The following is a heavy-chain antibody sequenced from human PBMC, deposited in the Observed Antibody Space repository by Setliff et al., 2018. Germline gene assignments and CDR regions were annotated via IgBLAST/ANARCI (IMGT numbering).Heavy chain of an antibody. CDR2: IDPKSGRT. D-gene: IGHD5-18*01. CDR1: GYPFVGYF. J-gene: IGHJ4*02. CDR3: ARFSGHNYGSFDS. V-gene: IGHV1-2*02. Sequence: GASVKVSCKTSGYPFVGYFIYWMRQAPGQGLEWVGWIDPKSGRTKYAVKFQGRVTMTRDTSISTAYMELSSLRSDDTAVYYCARFSGHNYGSFDSWGQGTLVTVSS.